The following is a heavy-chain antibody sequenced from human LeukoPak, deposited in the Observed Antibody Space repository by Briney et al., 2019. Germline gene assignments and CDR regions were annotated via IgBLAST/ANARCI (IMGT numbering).Heavy chain of an antibody. J-gene: IGHJ4*02. V-gene: IGHV3-11*01. CDR3: ARDPLYYDSSGYSY. CDR1: GFTFSEYY. CDR2: ISSSGSTI. D-gene: IGHD3-22*01. Sequence: SGGSLRLSRAASGFTFSEYYMSWIRQAPGKGLEWVSYISSSGSTIYYADSVKGRFTISRDNAKNSLYLQMNSLRAEDTAVYYCARDPLYYDSSGYSYWGQGTLVTVSS.